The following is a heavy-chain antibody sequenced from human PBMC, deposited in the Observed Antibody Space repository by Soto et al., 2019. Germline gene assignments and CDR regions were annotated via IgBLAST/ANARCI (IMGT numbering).Heavy chain of an antibody. D-gene: IGHD3-22*01. CDR2: IYHSGST. CDR3: ARGRTYYYDSSGYYWEY. V-gene: IGHV4-4*02. Sequence: QVQLQESGPGLVKPSETLSLTCAVSGGSISSSNWWSWVRQPRGKGLEWIGEIYHSGSTNYNPSLKSRVTISVDKSKNQFSLKLSSATAADTAVYYCARGRTYYYDSSGYYWEYWGQGTRVTVSS. CDR1: GGSISSSNW. J-gene: IGHJ4*02.